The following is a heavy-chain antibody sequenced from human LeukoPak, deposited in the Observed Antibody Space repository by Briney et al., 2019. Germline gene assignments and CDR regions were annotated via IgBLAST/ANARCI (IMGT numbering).Heavy chain of an antibody. CDR3: AYGYSSGWSIFDY. V-gene: IGHV4-39*07. CDR1: GGSISSSSYY. D-gene: IGHD6-19*01. Sequence: SETLSLTCTVSGGSISSSSYYWGWIRQPPGKGLEWIGSIYYSGSTYYNPSLKSRVTISVDTSKNQFSLKLSSVTAADTAVYYCAYGYSSGWSIFDYWGQGTLVTVSS. CDR2: IYYSGST. J-gene: IGHJ4*02.